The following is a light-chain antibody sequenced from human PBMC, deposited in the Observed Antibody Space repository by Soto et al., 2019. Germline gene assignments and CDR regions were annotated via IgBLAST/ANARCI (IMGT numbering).Light chain of an antibody. CDR2: DAS. J-gene: IGKJ4*01. V-gene: IGKV3-11*01. CDR3: QQRTHSPLT. Sequence: DIVLTQSPATLSLSPGDRATLSCTASQSVSSYLAWYQQKPGQAPRLLIYDASNRATGIPARFSGSGSGTDFTLTISSLEPEDFAVYYCQQRTHSPLTFGGGTKVDIK. CDR1: QSVSSY.